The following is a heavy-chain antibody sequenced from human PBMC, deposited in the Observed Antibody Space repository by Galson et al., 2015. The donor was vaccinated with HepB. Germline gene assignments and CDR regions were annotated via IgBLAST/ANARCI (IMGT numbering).Heavy chain of an antibody. Sequence: SLRLSCAASGFTFSSYSMNWVRQAPGRGLEWVSSISSSSSYIYYAGSVKGRFTISRDNAKNSLYLQMNSLRAEDTAVYYCAGHCSSTSCYYYYWGQGTLVTVSS. CDR3: AGHCSSTSCYYYY. CDR2: ISSSSSYI. J-gene: IGHJ4*02. V-gene: IGHV3-21*01. CDR1: GFTFSSYS. D-gene: IGHD2-2*01.